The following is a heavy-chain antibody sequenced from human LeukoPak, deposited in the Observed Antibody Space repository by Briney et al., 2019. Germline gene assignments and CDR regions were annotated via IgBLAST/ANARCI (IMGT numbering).Heavy chain of an antibody. V-gene: IGHV1-24*01. CDR2: FDPEDGET. J-gene: IGHJ4*02. CDR3: ARVVIAEFDY. Sequence: ASVKVSCKVSGYTLTELSMHWVRQAPGKGLEWMGGFDPEDGETIYAQKFQGRVTMTTDTSTSTAYMELRSLRSDDTAVYYCARVVIAEFDYWGQGTLVTVSS. D-gene: IGHD2-21*01. CDR1: GYTLTELS.